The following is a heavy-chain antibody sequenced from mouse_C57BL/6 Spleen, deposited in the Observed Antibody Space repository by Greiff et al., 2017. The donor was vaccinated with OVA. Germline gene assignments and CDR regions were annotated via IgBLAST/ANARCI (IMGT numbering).Heavy chain of an antibody. Sequence: QVHVKQSGAELVRPGASVTLSCKASGYTFTDYEMHWVKQTPVHGLEWIGAIDPETGGTAYNQKFKGKAILTADKSSSTAYMELRSLTSEDSAVYYCTRTLRSFAYWGQGTLVTVSA. J-gene: IGHJ3*01. D-gene: IGHD1-1*01. CDR3: TRTLRSFAY. CDR2: IDPETGGT. V-gene: IGHV1-15*01. CDR1: GYTFTDYE.